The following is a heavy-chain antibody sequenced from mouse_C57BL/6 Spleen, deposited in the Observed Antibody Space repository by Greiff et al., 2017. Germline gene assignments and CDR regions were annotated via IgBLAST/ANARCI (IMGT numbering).Heavy chain of an antibody. Sequence: EVKLEESGPGMVKPSQSLSLTCTVTGYSITSGYDWHWIRHFPGNKLEWMGYISYSGSTNYNPSLKSRISITHDTSKNHFFLKLNSVTTEDTATYYCAREGTGTFDYWGQGTTLTVSS. J-gene: IGHJ2*01. V-gene: IGHV3-1*01. CDR2: ISYSGST. CDR3: AREGTGTFDY. D-gene: IGHD4-1*01. CDR1: GYSITSGYD.